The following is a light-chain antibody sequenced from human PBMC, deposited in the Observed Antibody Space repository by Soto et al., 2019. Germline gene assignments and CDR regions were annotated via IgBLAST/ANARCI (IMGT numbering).Light chain of an antibody. CDR1: QGVSSH. CDR3: QQRSSWPPN. J-gene: IGKJ4*01. Sequence: EIVLTQSPATLSLSPGDTATLSCRASQGVSSHFAWYQQKPGQAPRLLIYDASNMATGIPARFSGSGSGTDFTLTISSLEPEDFAVYYCQQRSSWPPNFGGGTKVEIK. CDR2: DAS. V-gene: IGKV3-11*01.